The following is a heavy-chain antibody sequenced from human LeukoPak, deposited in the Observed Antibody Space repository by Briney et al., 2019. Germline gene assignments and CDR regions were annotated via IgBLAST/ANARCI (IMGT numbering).Heavy chain of an antibody. Sequence: GGSLRLSCAASGFTFSSYWMHWVRQAPGKGLVWVSRINSGGSSTSYADSVKGRFTISRDNAKNTLYLQMNSLRAEDTAVYYCARESPEQYSSSSFDYWGQGTLVTVSS. D-gene: IGHD6-6*01. CDR3: ARESPEQYSSSSFDY. J-gene: IGHJ4*02. CDR2: INSGGSST. V-gene: IGHV3-74*01. CDR1: GFTFSSYW.